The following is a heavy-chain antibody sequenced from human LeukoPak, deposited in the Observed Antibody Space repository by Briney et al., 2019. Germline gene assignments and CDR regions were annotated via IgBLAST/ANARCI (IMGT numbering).Heavy chain of an antibody. V-gene: IGHV1-24*01. J-gene: IGHJ4*02. CDR1: GYTLTEYY. Sequence: GASVKVSCKASGYTLTEYYIHWVRQAPGQGLEWMGGFDPEDGETIYAQKFQGRVTMTEDTSTDTAYMELSSLRSEDTAVYYCATSYCTNGVSPLDYWGQGTLGTVSS. D-gene: IGHD2-8*01. CDR3: ATSYCTNGVSPLDY. CDR2: FDPEDGET.